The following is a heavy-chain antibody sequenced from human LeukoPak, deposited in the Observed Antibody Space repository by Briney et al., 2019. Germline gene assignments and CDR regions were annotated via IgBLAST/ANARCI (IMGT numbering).Heavy chain of an antibody. CDR3: ARGVVGATTGAYSFDY. D-gene: IGHD1-26*01. J-gene: IGHJ4*02. CDR2: IIPIFGTA. CDR1: GGTFSSYA. Sequence: SVTVSCTASGGTFSSYAISWVRQAPGQGLEWMGGIIPIFGTANYAQKFQGRVTIIADESTSTAYMELSSLRSEDTAAYYCARGVVGATTGAYSFDYWGRGTLVTVSS. V-gene: IGHV1-69*01.